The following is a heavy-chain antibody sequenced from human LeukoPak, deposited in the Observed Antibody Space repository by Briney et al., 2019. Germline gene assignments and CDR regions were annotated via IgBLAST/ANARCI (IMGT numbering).Heavy chain of an antibody. Sequence: GESLKISCKASGYSFTTFWIGWVRQMPGKGLEWMGIIYPSDSDTRYNPSFQGQVTISADKSINTAYLQWNTLKASDTAMYYCATSGYGYQQGAFDIWGQGTMVTVSS. J-gene: IGHJ3*02. CDR3: ATSGYGYQQGAFDI. CDR2: IYPSDSDT. CDR1: GYSFTTFW. D-gene: IGHD3-16*02. V-gene: IGHV5-51*01.